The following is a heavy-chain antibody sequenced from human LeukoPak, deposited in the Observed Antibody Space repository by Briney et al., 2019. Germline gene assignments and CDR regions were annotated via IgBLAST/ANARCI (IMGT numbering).Heavy chain of an antibody. Sequence: PSETLSLTCAVSGGSISSSNWWSWVRQPPEKGLEWIGEIYHSGSTNYNPSLKSRVTISVDKSKNQFSLKLSSVTAADTAVYYCARNYYDSSGYYRFDYWGQGNLVTVSS. D-gene: IGHD3-22*01. J-gene: IGHJ4*02. CDR1: GGSISSSNW. CDR3: ARNYYDSSGYYRFDY. V-gene: IGHV4-4*02. CDR2: IYHSGST.